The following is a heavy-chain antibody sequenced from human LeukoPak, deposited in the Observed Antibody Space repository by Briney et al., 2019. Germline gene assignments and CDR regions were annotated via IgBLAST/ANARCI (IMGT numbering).Heavy chain of an antibody. V-gene: IGHV4-38-2*02. CDR1: GYSISSGYY. CDR2: IYHSGST. Sequence: SETLSLTCTVSGYSISSGYYWGWIRQPPGKGLEWIGTIYHSGSTYYNPSLKSRVTISVDTSKNQFSLKLTSVTAADTAVYYCARVRGYCSSSICYRYYFDYWGQGTLVTVSS. D-gene: IGHD2-2*01. J-gene: IGHJ4*02. CDR3: ARVRGYCSSSICYRYYFDY.